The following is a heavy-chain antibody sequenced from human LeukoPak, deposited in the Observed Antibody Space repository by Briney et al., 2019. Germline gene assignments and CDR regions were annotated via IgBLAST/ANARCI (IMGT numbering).Heavy chain of an antibody. CDR1: GFTFSNAW. CDR3: IVVGVRGHIYGYAFH. CDR2: IKSKSDGGTT. J-gene: IGHJ4*02. V-gene: IGHV3-15*01. D-gene: IGHD5-18*01. Sequence: PGGSLRLSCAASGFTFSNAWMTWVRQAPGKGLDWLGRIKSKSDGGTTDYAAPVKGRFTISRDDSKNTLYLQMNSLKIEDTAVYYCIVVGVRGHIYGYAFHWGQGTLVTVSS.